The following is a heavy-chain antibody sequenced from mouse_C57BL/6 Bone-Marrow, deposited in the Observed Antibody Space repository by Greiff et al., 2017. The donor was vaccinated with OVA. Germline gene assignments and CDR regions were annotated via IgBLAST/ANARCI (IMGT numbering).Heavy chain of an antibody. J-gene: IGHJ3*01. CDR1: GYTFTGYW. Sequence: QVQLQQSGAELMKPGASVKLSCKATGYTFTGYWIEWVKQRPGHGLEWIGEILPGSGSTNYNEKFKGKATFTADTSSNTADMQLSSMTKEDSARYYGASGSNYGGFAYGGQGTLVTVSA. V-gene: IGHV1-9*01. D-gene: IGHD2-5*01. CDR2: ILPGSGST. CDR3: ASGSNYGGFAY.